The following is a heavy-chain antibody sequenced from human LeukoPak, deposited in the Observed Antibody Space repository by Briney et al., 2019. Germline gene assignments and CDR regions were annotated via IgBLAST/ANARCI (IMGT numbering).Heavy chain of an antibody. CDR3: ARGGDTIGSIRSPFDI. J-gene: IGHJ3*02. Sequence: PGGSLRLSCAASGFTVSDNYTSWVRQAPGQGLDCVSAISGGGSTYYSDSVKGRFIISRDNSKNTVYLQLNSLRAADTPVYYCARGGDTIGSIRSPFDIWGQGRMVTVS. CDR2: ISGGGST. V-gene: IGHV3-53*01. CDR1: GFTVSDNY. D-gene: IGHD3-22*01.